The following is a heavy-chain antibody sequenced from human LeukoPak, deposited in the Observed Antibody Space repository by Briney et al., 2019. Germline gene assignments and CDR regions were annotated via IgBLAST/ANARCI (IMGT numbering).Heavy chain of an antibody. J-gene: IGHJ6*01. V-gene: IGHV4-4*07. Sequence: PSETLSLSCKVSGCSFSSYDRSWVRQPAGKGLEWIGRIYTSGSTNYNPSLKSRVTMSVDTSKNQFSLKLSSVTAADTAVYYCARDPSDISSHYYVMDVWGQGTTVTVSS. CDR3: ARDPSDISSHYYVMDV. CDR1: GCSFSSYD. D-gene: IGHD6-6*01. CDR2: IYTSGST.